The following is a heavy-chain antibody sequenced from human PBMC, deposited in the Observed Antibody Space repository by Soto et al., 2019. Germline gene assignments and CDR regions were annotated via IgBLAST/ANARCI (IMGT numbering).Heavy chain of an antibody. D-gene: IGHD3-10*01. CDR2: ISSSSSTI. J-gene: IGHJ6*02. CDR1: GFTFSSYS. Sequence: EVQLVESGGGLVQPGGSLRLSCAASGFTFSSYSMNWVRQAPGKGLEWVSYISSSSSTIYYADSVKGRFTISRDNAKNALYLQMNSLRDEDTAVYYCARDITMFRGVIFGDYYYGMDVWGQGTTVTVSS. V-gene: IGHV3-48*02. CDR3: ARDITMFRGVIFGDYYYGMDV.